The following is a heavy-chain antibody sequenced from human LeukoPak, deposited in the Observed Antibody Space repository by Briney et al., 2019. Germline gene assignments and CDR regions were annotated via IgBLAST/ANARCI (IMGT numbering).Heavy chain of an antibody. CDR3: ARRLATGPEAFDI. J-gene: IGHJ3*02. D-gene: IGHD6-25*01. V-gene: IGHV1-69*05. CDR2: IIPIFGTA. Sequence: SVKVSFKASGGTFSSYAISWVRQAPGQGLEWMGGIIPIFGTANYAQKFQGRVTITTDESTSTAYMELSSLKASDTAIYYCARRLATGPEAFDIWGQGTMVTVSS. CDR1: GGTFSSYA.